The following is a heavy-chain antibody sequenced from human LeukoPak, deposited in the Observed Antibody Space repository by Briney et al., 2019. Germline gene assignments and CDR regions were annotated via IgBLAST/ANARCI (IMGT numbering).Heavy chain of an antibody. CDR2: IYYSGST. CDR3: ASIAAAGTLDP. Sequence: SETLSLTCTVSGGPISSYYWSWIRQPPGKGLEWIGYIYYSGSTNYNPSLKSRVTISVDTSKNQFSLKLSSVTAADTAVYYCASIAAAGTLDPWGQGTLVTVSS. CDR1: GGPISSYY. V-gene: IGHV4-59*01. J-gene: IGHJ5*02. D-gene: IGHD6-13*01.